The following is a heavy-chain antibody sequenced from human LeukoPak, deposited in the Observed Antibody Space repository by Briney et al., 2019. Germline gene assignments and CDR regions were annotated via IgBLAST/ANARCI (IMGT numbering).Heavy chain of an antibody. D-gene: IGHD3-3*01. CDR1: GYTFTSYG. V-gene: IGHV1-69*04. CDR3: ASIYDFWSGYLGHDAFDI. J-gene: IGHJ3*02. Sequence: SVKVSCKASGYTFTSYGISWVRQAPGQGLEWMGRIIPILGIANYAQKFQGRVTITADKSTSTAYMELSSLRSEDTAVYYCASIYDFWSGYLGHDAFDIWGQGTMVTVSS. CDR2: IIPILGIA.